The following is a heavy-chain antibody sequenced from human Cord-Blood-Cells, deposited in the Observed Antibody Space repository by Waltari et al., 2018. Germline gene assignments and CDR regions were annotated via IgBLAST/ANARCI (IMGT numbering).Heavy chain of an antibody. CDR2: INHSGST. V-gene: IGHV4-34*01. J-gene: IGHJ4*02. CDR1: GGSFSGYS. Sequence: QVQLQQWGAGLLKPSETLSLTCAVYGGSFSGYSWRWIRQPPGKGLEWIGEINHSGSTNYNPSLKSRVTISVDTSKNQFSLKLSSVTAADTAVYYCARGELIAAAYYFDYWGQGTLVTVSS. D-gene: IGHD6-13*01. CDR3: ARGELIAAAYYFDY.